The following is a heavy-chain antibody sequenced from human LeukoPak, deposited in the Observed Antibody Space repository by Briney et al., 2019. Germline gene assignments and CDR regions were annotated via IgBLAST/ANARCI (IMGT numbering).Heavy chain of an antibody. CDR3: ASVLLGYCSGGTCQSWFDP. J-gene: IGHJ5*02. CDR2: IYYSGAA. V-gene: IGHV4-39*01. CDR1: GGSISSSSYY. D-gene: IGHD2-15*01. Sequence: PSETLSLTCTVSGGSISSSSYYWGWIRQPPGKGLEWIGSIYYSGAAYYNPSLKSRVTISVDTSKNQFSLKLTSVTAADTAVYYCASVLLGYCSGGTCQSWFDPWGQGTLVTVSS.